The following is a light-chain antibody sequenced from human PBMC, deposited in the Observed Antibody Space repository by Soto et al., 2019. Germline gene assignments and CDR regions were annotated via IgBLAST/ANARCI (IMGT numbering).Light chain of an antibody. V-gene: IGKV3-20*01. CDR2: RAS. J-gene: IGKJ4*01. Sequence: EIVLTQSPGTLSLYPGERATLSCRASQSVSSNYLAWYQQKPGQAPKVLIYRASSRATGIPDRFSGSGSGTDFTLTISRLEPEDFAVYYCQQYGSSPLTFGGGTKV. CDR3: QQYGSSPLT. CDR1: QSVSSNY.